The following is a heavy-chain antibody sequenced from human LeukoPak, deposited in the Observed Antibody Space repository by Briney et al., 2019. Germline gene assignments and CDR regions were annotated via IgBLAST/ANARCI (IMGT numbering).Heavy chain of an antibody. Sequence: PGRSLRLSCAASGFTFSSYGMHWVRQAPGKGLEWVAVIWYDGSNKYYADSVKGRFTISRDNSKNTLYLQMNSLRAEDTAVYYCARERRIAAAGTKSHLYYYYMDVWGKGTTVTVSS. CDR2: IWYDGSNK. V-gene: IGHV3-33*01. D-gene: IGHD6-13*01. J-gene: IGHJ6*03. CDR1: GFTFSSYG. CDR3: ARERRIAAAGTKSHLYYYYMDV.